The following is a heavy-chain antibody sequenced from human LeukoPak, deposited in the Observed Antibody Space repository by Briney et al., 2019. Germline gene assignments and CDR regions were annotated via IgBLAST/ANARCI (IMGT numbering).Heavy chain of an antibody. V-gene: IGHV3-49*04. J-gene: IGHJ3*02. Sequence: PGGSLRPSCAASGFTFSSYAMSWVRQAPGRGLEWVGFIRSKAYGGTTEYAASVKGRFTSSRDDSKSIAYLQINSLKTEDTAVYYCTRAVSGYDYVHAFDIWGQGTMVTVSS. CDR1: GFTFSSYA. CDR3: TRAVSGYDYVHAFDI. D-gene: IGHD5-12*01. CDR2: IRSKAYGGTT.